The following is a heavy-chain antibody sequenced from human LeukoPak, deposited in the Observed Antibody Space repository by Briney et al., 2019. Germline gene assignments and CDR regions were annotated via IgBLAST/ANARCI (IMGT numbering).Heavy chain of an antibody. V-gene: IGHV3-64D*06. CDR3: VKRTTSGWYYDH. D-gene: IGHD6-19*01. J-gene: IGHJ5*02. CDR2: ISTTGGST. CDR1: GFTFSNYP. Sequence: GGSLRLSCSASGFTFSNYPMHWVRQAPGKGLEYVSAISTTGGSTFYANSVKGRFTISRDNSKNTLYLQMSSLRPEDTVVYFCVKRTTSGWYYDHWGQGTLVTVSS.